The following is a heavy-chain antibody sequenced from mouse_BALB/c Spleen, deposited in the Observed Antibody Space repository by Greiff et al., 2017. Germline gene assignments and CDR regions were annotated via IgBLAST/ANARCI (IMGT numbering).Heavy chain of an antibody. CDR1: GFNIKDTY. J-gene: IGHJ4*01. V-gene: IGHV14-3*02. Sequence: EVQLQESGAELVKPGASVKLSCTASGFNIKDTYMHWVKQRPEQGLEWIGRIDPANGNTKYDPKFQGKATITADTSSNTAYLQLSSLTSEDTAVYYCARTGKDYAMDYWGQGTSVTVSS. CDR3: ARTGKDYAMDY. CDR2: IDPANGNT.